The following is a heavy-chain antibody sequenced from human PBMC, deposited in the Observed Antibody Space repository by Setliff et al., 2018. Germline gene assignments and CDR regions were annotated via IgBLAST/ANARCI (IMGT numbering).Heavy chain of an antibody. Sequence: PSETLSLTCAVYGESFSGYFWSWIRQTPEKGLEWIGEINHSGSTNYNQSLKSRVTLSVDTSKNQFSLQLTSVTAADTAIYYCARGGGSVLPNYYYFNYMDVWGKGTTVTVS. J-gene: IGHJ6*03. CDR1: GESFSGYF. CDR2: INHSGST. CDR3: ARGGGSVLPNYYYFNYMDV. D-gene: IGHD2-15*01. V-gene: IGHV4-34*01.